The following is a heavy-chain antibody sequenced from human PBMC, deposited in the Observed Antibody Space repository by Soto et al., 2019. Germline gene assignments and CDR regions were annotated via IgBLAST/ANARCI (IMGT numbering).Heavy chain of an antibody. Sequence: QVQLQESGPGLVKPSETLSLTCTVSGGSISGYYWSWIRQPPGKGLEWIGYIYYSGSTNYNPSFKGLVPXXIXTXXTHFSLKLSSLTAADTAVYSCARVTGYIYGFPLDYWGQGTLVTVSS. D-gene: IGHD5-18*01. V-gene: IGHV4-59*01. CDR2: IYYSGST. J-gene: IGHJ4*02. CDR1: GGSISGYY. CDR3: ARVTGYIYGFPLDY.